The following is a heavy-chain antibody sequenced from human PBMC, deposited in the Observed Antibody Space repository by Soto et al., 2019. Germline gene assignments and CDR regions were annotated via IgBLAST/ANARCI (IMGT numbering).Heavy chain of an antibody. V-gene: IGHV3-33*01. J-gene: IGHJ6*02. D-gene: IGHD3-3*01. CDR2: IWYDGSNK. CDR3: ARLQIFGVAGGMDV. CDR1: GFTFSSYG. Sequence: XGSLILSCAASGFTFSSYGMHWVRQAPGKGLEWVAVIWYDGSNKYYADSVKGRFTISRDNSKNTLYLQMNSLRAEDTAVYYCARLQIFGVAGGMDVWGQGTTVT.